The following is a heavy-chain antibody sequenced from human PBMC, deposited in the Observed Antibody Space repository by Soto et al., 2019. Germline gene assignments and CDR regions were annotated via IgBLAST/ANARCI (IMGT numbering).Heavy chain of an antibody. J-gene: IGHJ4*02. V-gene: IGHV1-8*01. CDR1: GYTFPSYY. Sequence: QLVQSGAEVKKPGASVKVSCKASGYTFPSYYIKRGRQATGQGLEWMGWMNPNSGNTGYAQKFQGRVTMTRNTSISTAYMELSSLRSEDTAVYYCARERAVAGFDYWGQGTLVTVSS. D-gene: IGHD6-13*01. CDR2: MNPNSGNT. CDR3: ARERAVAGFDY.